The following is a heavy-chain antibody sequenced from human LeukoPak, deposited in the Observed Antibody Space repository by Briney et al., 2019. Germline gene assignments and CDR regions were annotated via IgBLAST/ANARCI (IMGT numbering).Heavy chain of an antibody. Sequence: GESLKISCKGSGYSFTSYWISWVRQMPGKGLEWMGRIDPSDSYTNYSPSFQGHVTISADKSISTAYLQLNSLKASDTAMYYCARAYDSSGYYSDYWGQGTLVTVSS. V-gene: IGHV5-10-1*01. CDR3: ARAYDSSGYYSDY. CDR2: IDPSDSYT. J-gene: IGHJ4*02. D-gene: IGHD3-22*01. CDR1: GYSFTSYW.